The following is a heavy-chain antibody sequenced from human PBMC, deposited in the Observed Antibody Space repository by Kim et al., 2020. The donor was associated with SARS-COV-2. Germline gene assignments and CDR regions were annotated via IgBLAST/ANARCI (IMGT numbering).Heavy chain of an antibody. V-gene: IGHV3-7*01. CDR3: AGLDSAQAPGGI. D-gene: IGHD3-10*01. Sequence: YVESVKGRFTMSRDTARNSLSLQRNSLRTEDTAIYYCAGLDSAQAPGGIWGQGTQVTVSS. J-gene: IGHJ4*02.